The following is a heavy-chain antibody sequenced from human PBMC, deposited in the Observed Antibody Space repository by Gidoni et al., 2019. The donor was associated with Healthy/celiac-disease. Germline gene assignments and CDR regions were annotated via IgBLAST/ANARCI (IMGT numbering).Heavy chain of an antibody. V-gene: IGHV1-69*02. Sequence: QVQLVQSGAEVTKPGSSVKVSCKASGCTFSSYTISWVRQAPGQELEWMGRIIPILGIANDAQKFQGRVTITADKYTSTAYMELSSLRSEDTAVYYCARNRDSDYGGYYFDYWGQGTLVTVSS. CDR3: ARNRDSDYGGYYFDY. CDR1: GCTFSSYT. CDR2: IIPILGIA. J-gene: IGHJ4*02. D-gene: IGHD4-17*01.